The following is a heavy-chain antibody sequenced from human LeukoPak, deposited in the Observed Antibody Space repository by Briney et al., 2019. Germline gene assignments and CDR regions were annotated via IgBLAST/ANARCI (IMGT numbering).Heavy chain of an antibody. CDR1: GGSISSYY. J-gene: IGHJ4*02. D-gene: IGHD6-13*01. Sequence: ETLSLTCTVSGGSISSYYWSWIRQPAGKGLEWIGRIYSTGSTNYNPSLKSRVTMSVDTSKNQFSLRLRSVPAADTAVYYCARQIASAGTAGFDFWGQGALVTVSS. CDR3: ARQIASAGTAGFDF. V-gene: IGHV4-4*07. CDR2: IYSTGST.